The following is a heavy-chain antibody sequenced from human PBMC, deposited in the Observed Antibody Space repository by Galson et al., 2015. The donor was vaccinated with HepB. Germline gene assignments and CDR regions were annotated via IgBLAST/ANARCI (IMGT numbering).Heavy chain of an antibody. Sequence: QSGAEVKKSGESLKISCKGSGYYFPTWWIGWVRQRPGKGLEWMGIISPDDSDTRYSPSFQGQVTMSADRSINTAYLQWSSLKASDTAMYYCARRRFDSSTTYNFDYWGPGTLVTVSS. CDR1: GYYFPTWW. CDR2: ISPDDSDT. CDR3: ARRRFDSSTTYNFDY. V-gene: IGHV5-51*03. J-gene: IGHJ4*02. D-gene: IGHD2/OR15-2a*01.